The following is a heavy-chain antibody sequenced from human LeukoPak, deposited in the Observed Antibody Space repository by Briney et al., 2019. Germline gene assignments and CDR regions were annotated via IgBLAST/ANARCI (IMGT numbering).Heavy chain of an antibody. CDR2: INHSGST. J-gene: IGHJ5*02. CDR1: GGSISGYY. D-gene: IGHD3-3*01. V-gene: IGHV4-34*01. CDR3: ARGRGYDFWSGYPKFDP. Sequence: SETLSLTCTVSGGSISGYYWSWIRQPPGKGLEWIGEINHSGSTNYNPSLKSRVTISVDTSKNQFSLKLSSVTAADTAVYYCARGRGYDFWSGYPKFDPWGQGTLVTVSS.